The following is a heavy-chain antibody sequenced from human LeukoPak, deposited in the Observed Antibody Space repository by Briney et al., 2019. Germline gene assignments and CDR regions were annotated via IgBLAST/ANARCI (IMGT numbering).Heavy chain of an antibody. D-gene: IGHD5-18*01. CDR3: ARGTSGYSYGYFYYYAMDV. J-gene: IGHJ6*02. CDR2: ISAYNGNT. Sequence: ASVKVSCKASGYTFTSYGISWVRQAPGQGLEWMGWISAYNGNTNYAQKFQGRVTITADASTNTAYMELSILRSEDTAVYYCARGTSGYSYGYFYYYAMDVWGQGTTVTVSS. V-gene: IGHV1-18*01. CDR1: GYTFTSYG.